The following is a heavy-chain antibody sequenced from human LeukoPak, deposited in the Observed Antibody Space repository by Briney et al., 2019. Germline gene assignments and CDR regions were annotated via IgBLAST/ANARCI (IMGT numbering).Heavy chain of an antibody. J-gene: IGHJ5*02. Sequence: SQTLSLTCAISGDSVSSNSAAWNWIRQSPSRGLEWLGRTYYRSKWYNDYAVSVKSRITINPDTSKNQFSLQLSSVTPGDTAVYYCARSKTNRAVRGVIITNWFDPWGQGTLVTVSS. V-gene: IGHV6-1*01. CDR1: GDSVSSNSAA. CDR3: ARSKTNRAVRGVIITNWFDP. CDR2: TYYRSKWYN. D-gene: IGHD3-10*01.